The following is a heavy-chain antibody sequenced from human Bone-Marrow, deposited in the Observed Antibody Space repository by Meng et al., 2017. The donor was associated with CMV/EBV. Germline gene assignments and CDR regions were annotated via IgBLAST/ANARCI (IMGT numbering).Heavy chain of an antibody. CDR2: IHYSGST. J-gene: IGHJ5*02. V-gene: IGHV4-59*12. D-gene: IGHD2-2*02. CDR3: ARVTRRQGEGGYCSSTSCYRSEGWFDP. Sequence: SETLSLTCTVSGGSITSYYWSWIRQPPGKGLEWIGYIYYIGYIHYSGSTNYNPSLKSRVTISVDTSKNQFSLKLSSVTAADTAVYYCARVTRRQGEGGYCSSTSCYRSEGWFDPWGQGTLVTVSS. CDR1: GGSITSYY.